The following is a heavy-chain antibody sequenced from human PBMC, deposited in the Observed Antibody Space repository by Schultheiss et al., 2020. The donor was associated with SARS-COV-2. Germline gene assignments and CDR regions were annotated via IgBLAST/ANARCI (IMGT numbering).Heavy chain of an antibody. D-gene: IGHD3-10*01. Sequence: GGSLRLSCKGSGYSFTSYWIDWVRQMPGKGLEWMGIIYPGDSDTRYSPSFQGQVTISADKSISTAYLQWSSLKASDTAMYYCARHCPYYGSGSAYYYYYGMDVWGQGTTVTVSS. J-gene: IGHJ6*02. CDR1: GYSFTSYW. CDR2: IYPGDSDT. CDR3: ARHCPYYGSGSAYYYYYGMDV. V-gene: IGHV5-51*01.